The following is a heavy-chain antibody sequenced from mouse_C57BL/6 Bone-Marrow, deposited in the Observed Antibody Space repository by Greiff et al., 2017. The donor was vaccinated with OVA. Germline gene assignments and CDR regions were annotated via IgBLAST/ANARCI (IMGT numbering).Heavy chain of an antibody. J-gene: IGHJ2*01. D-gene: IGHD3-2*02. CDR2: IYPSDSDT. CDR1: GYTFTSYW. Sequence: QVQLQQPGAELVRPGSSVKLSCKASGYTFTSYWMDWVKQRPGQGLEWIGNIYPSDSDTHYNQKFKDKATLTVDKSSSTAYVQLSSLTSEDSAVYCCAREGTSSGYGGFDYWGQGTTLTVSS. V-gene: IGHV1-61*01. CDR3: AREGTSSGYGGFDY.